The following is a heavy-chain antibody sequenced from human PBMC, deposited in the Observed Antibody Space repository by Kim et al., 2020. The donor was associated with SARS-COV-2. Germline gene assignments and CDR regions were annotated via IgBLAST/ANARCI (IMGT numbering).Heavy chain of an antibody. J-gene: IGHJ3*02. CDR3: ARARITMIVVDAFDT. D-gene: IGHD3-22*01. Sequence: SETLSLTCTVSGGSISSGGYYWSCIRQHPGKGLEWIAYIYYSGSTYYNPSLKSRVTISVDTSKNQFSLKLSSVTAADTAVYYCARARITMIVVDAFDTWGQGTMVTVSS. CDR1: GGSISSGGYY. V-gene: IGHV4-31*03. CDR2: IYYSGST.